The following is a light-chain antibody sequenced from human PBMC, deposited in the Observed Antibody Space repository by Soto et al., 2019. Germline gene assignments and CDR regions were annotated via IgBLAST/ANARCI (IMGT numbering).Light chain of an antibody. CDR2: GAS. Sequence: EIVLTQSPGTLSLSPGERATLSCRAIQSVSSNYLAWYQQKPGQAPRLLIYGASTRATGIPARFSGSGSGTEFTLSISSLQSEDFAVYYCQQYHNWPPRTFGQGTKVDNK. V-gene: IGKV3-15*01. J-gene: IGKJ1*01. CDR3: QQYHNWPPRT. CDR1: QSVSSN.